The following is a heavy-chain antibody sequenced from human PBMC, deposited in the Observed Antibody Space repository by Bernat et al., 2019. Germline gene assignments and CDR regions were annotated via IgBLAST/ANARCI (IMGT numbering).Heavy chain of an antibody. V-gene: IGHV4-39*01. Sequence: QLQLPESGPGLVNPSVTLSLTCAVPRGSFSSTTYSWGWIRQPPWKGLGWIGIIYYSGSSYYNPSLKSRVTISVDTSKNQFSLKLSSVTAADTAVYYCATLYFYGSGTYSNFDYWGQGTLVTVSS. CDR2: IYYSGSS. D-gene: IGHD3-10*01. CDR1: RGSFSSTTYS. CDR3: ATLYFYGSGTYSNFDY. J-gene: IGHJ4*02.